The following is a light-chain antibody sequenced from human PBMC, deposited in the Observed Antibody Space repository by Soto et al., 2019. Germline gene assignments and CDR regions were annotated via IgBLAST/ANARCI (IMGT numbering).Light chain of an antibody. CDR3: QHYGYPQWT. CDR1: QSGRDMY. CDR2: GVS. J-gene: IGKJ1*01. V-gene: IGKV3-20*01. Sequence: EIVFTQSPRTLSLSPGERATLSCRASQSGRDMYLAWYQQKPGQPPRLLIYGVSSRAYGIPDRFSGSGSGTDFTLTISRLGPEDFAVYYCQHYGYPQWTFGQGTKVDIK.